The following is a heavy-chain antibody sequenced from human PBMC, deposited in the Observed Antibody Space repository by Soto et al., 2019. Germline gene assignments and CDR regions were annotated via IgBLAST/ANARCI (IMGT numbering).Heavy chain of an antibody. D-gene: IGHD2-2*01. CDR2: ISAYNGNT. J-gene: IGHJ3*02. CDR1: GYTFTSYG. Sequence: QVQLVQSGAEVKKPGASVKVYCKASGYTFTSYGISWVRQAPGQGLEWMGWISAYNGNTNYAQKLQGRVTMTTDTSTSPAYMELRSLRSDDTAVYYCARDSRYCSSTSCRKGAFDIWGQGTMVTVSS. CDR3: ARDSRYCSSTSCRKGAFDI. V-gene: IGHV1-18*01.